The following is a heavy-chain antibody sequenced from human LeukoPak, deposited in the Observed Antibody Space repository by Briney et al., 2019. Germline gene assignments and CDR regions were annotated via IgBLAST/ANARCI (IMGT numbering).Heavy chain of an antibody. V-gene: IGHV1-2*02. J-gene: IGHJ5*02. Sequence: GASVKVSCKASACTFAGYHVHWVRQAPGQGLEWMGWINPNSGGTHSAQKFQGRVTMTRDTSISTAYMELSGLTSDDTAIYYFTRDGPYTATIRFDTWGQGTLVTVSS. CDR2: INPNSGGT. CDR1: ACTFAGYH. CDR3: TRDGPYTATIRFDT. D-gene: IGHD5-18*01.